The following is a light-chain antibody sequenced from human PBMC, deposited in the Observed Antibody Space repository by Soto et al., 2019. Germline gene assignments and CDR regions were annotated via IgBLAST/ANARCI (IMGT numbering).Light chain of an antibody. CDR1: QSVSSSY. J-gene: IGKJ5*01. CDR3: QQYGSSPPIT. CDR2: GAS. V-gene: IGKV3-20*01. Sequence: EIVLTQYPGTLSLSPGERATHSCRASQSVSSSYLAWYQQKPGQAPRLLIYGASSRATGIPDRFSGSGSGTDFTLTISRLEPEDFAVYYCQQYGSSPPITFGQGTRLEI.